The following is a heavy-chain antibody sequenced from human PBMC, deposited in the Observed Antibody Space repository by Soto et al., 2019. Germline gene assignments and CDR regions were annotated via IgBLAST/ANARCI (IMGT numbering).Heavy chain of an antibody. Sequence: QVQLQESGPRLVKPSQTLSLTCTVSGGSISSGGFNWGWIRQLPGKGLEWIGYIYYNGNTDYNPSLKSRVSISVDMSKNQVSLNLGSVTAADTAVYYCARDRGYASASDFYYGVDVWGRGTTVTVSS. CDR3: ARDRGYASASDFYYGVDV. D-gene: IGHD2-15*01. J-gene: IGHJ6*02. CDR1: GGSISSGGFN. V-gene: IGHV4-31*03. CDR2: IYYNGNT.